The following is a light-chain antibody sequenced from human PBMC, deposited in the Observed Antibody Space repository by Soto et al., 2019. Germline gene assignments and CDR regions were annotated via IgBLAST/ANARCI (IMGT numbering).Light chain of an antibody. CDR3: QSCDSSLSGFYV. V-gene: IGLV1-40*01. CDR1: SSNIGANFD. J-gene: IGLJ1*01. Sequence: QSVLTQPPSVSGAPGQRVTISCTGSSSNIGANFDVHWYQHLPGTAPKLLIYANSIRPSGVPDRFSASKSGTSASLAITGLQAEDEADYYCQSCDSSLSGFYVFGTGTKLTV. CDR2: ANS.